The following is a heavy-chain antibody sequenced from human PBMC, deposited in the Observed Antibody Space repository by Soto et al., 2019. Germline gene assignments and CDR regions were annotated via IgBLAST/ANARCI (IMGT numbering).Heavy chain of an antibody. CDR2: SFYSGTA. J-gene: IGHJ4*02. Sequence: QVQLQESAPGLVEPSETLSLICTVSGASMNNYYGSWIRQPPVKGLEYIGYSFYSGTADFNPSLLRRVSMSVVSSNSQCSLKLRSVTAADTAVYYCARSGHSFGGVIWGQGILVTVSS. CDR1: GASMNNYY. CDR3: ARSGHSFGGVI. V-gene: IGHV4-59*01. D-gene: IGHD3-16*01.